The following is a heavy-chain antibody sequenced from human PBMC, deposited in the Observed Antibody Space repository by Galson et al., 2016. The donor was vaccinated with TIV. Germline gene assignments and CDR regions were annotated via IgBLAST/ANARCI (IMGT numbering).Heavy chain of an antibody. CDR3: VNIQKTNTYDS. D-gene: IGHD2-15*01. J-gene: IGHJ4*02. CDR2: INPIFGTA. V-gene: IGHV1-69*06. CDR1: GGTFSNFV. Sequence: SVKVSCKASGGTFSNFVISWVRQAPGQGLEWMGSINPIFGTANYAQKYHDRITIVADKSTGTVYMELRRLTSEDTAVYYCVNIQKTNTYDSWGRGTLVTVSS.